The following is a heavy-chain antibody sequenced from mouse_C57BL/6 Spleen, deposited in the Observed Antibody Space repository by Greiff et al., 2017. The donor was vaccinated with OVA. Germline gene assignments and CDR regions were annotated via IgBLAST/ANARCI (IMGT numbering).Heavy chain of an antibody. J-gene: IGHJ2*01. V-gene: IGHV5-9-1*02. CDR2: ISSGGDYI. D-gene: IGHD4-1*01. CDR3: TRDLGAGTPLGY. Sequence: VQLKESGEGLVKPGGSLKLSCAASGFTFSSYAMSWVRQTPEKRLEWVAYISSGGDYIYYADTVKGRFTISRDNARNTLYLQMSSLKSEDTAMYYCTRDLGAGTPLGYWGQGTTLTVSS. CDR1: GFTFSSYA.